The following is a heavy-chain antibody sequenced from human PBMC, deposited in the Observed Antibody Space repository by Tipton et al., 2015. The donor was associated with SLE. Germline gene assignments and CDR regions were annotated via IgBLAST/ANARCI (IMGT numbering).Heavy chain of an antibody. CDR3: ARMGMRNWIDP. CDR1: GFSISSAYY. Sequence: TLSLTCTVSGFSISSAYYWGWIRQPPGKGLEWIGSVYYSGNTYYSPSLKSRLTISVDTSQNHFSLRLSSVTAADTAVYYCARMGMRNWIDPWGQGTLVTVSS. D-gene: IGHD7-27*01. CDR2: VYYSGNT. J-gene: IGHJ5*02. V-gene: IGHV4-38-2*02.